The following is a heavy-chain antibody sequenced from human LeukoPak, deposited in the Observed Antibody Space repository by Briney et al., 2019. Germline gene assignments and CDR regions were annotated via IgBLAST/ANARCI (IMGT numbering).Heavy chain of an antibody. CDR1: GFTFSSYA. CDR2: IKSDGSNT. Sequence: PGGSLRLSCAAPGFTFSSYAMSWVRQAPGKGLVWVSRIKSDGSNTNYADSVKGRFTISRDNAKNTLYLQMNSLRAEDTALYYCARGGDYPFDYWGQGTLVTVSS. V-gene: IGHV3-74*01. J-gene: IGHJ4*02. D-gene: IGHD4-17*01. CDR3: ARGGDYPFDY.